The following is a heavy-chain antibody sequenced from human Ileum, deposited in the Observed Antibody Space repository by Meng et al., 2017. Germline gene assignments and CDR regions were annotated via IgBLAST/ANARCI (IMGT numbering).Heavy chain of an antibody. Sequence: SWAASGLSFSNYWMTWARQAPGKGLEWVANIKQDGSVQNYLESVKGRFTISRDNAKNSLYLQMDSLRVEDTAMYYCVRSVYGSGTYGDYWGQGTLVTVSS. D-gene: IGHD3-10*01. CDR3: VRSVYGSGTYGDY. CDR1: GLSFSNYW. J-gene: IGHJ4*02. V-gene: IGHV3-7*01. CDR2: IKQDGSVQ.